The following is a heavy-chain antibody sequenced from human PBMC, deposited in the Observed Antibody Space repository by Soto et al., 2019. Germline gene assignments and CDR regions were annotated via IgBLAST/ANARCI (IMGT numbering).Heavy chain of an antibody. J-gene: IGHJ4*02. CDR3: ARGPHAQYCSGGSCDLDY. V-gene: IGHV6-1*01. D-gene: IGHD2-15*01. CDR2: TYYGSKWYN. Sequence: SQTLSLTCAISGDSVSSNSAAWNWIRQSPSRGLEWLGRTYYGSKWYNDYAVSVKSRITINPDTSKNQFSLQLNSVTPEDTAVYYCARGPHAQYCSGGSCDLDYWGQGTLVTVSS. CDR1: GDSVSSNSAA.